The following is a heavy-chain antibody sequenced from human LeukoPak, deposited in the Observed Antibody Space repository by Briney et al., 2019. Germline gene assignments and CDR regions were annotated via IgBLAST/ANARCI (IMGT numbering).Heavy chain of an antibody. D-gene: IGHD3-16*02. CDR3: ARGALWGSYRDYFDY. CDR2: ISSSSSYI. Sequence: PGGSLRLACAASGFTFSSYSMNWVRQAPGKGLEWVSSISSSSSYIYYADSVKGRFTISRDNAKNSLYLQMNSLRAEDTAVYYRARGALWGSYRDYFDYRGQGTLVTVSA. V-gene: IGHV3-21*01. J-gene: IGHJ4*02. CDR1: GFTFSSYS.